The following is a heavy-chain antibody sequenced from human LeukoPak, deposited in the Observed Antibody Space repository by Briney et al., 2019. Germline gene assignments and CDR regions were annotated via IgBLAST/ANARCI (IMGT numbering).Heavy chain of an antibody. D-gene: IGHD3-3*01. CDR1: GGSISSYY. V-gene: IGHV4-59*01. J-gene: IGHJ4*02. Sequence: PSETLSLTCTLSGGSISSYYWSWIRQPPGKGLEWIGYIYYSGSTNYNPSLKSRVTISVDTSKNQFSLKLSSVTAADTAVYYCARGGTRYYDFWSGYAAGDFDYWGQGTLVTVSS. CDR3: ARGGTRYYDFWSGYAAGDFDY. CDR2: IYYSGST.